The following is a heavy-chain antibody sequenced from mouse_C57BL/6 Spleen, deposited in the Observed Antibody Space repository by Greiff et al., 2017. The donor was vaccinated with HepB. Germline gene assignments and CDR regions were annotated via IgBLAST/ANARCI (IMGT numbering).Heavy chain of an antibody. CDR3: ASAVYSNWFAY. CDR2: ISYDGSN. CDR1: GYSITSGYY. Sequence: EVQLQESGPGLVKPSQSLSLTCSVTGYSITSGYYWNWIRQFPGNKLEWMGYISYDGSNNYNPSLKNRISITRDTSKNQFFLKLNSVTTEDTATYYCASAVYSNWFAYWGQGTLVTVSA. V-gene: IGHV3-6*01. D-gene: IGHD2-5*01. J-gene: IGHJ3*01.